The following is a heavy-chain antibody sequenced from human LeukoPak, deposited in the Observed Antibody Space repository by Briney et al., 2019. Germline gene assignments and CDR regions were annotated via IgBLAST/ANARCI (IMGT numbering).Heavy chain of an antibody. V-gene: IGHV3-73*01. CDR2: IRSKANSYAT. CDR3: TSPTVDTAKQYYYYYMDV. Sequence: GGSLRLSCVVSGFTFSTYGMHWVRQASGKGLEWVGRIRSKANSYATAYAASVKGRFTISRDDSKNTAYLQMNSLKTEDTAVYYCTSPTVDTAKQYYYYYMDVWGKGTTVTVSS. CDR1: GFTFSTYG. D-gene: IGHD5-18*01. J-gene: IGHJ6*03.